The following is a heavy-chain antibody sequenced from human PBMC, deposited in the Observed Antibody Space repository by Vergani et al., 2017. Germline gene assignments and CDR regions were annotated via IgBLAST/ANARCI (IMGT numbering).Heavy chain of an antibody. J-gene: IGHJ2*01. CDR1: GYSIGSGFY. V-gene: IGHV4-38-2*02. Sequence: QVRLEESGPGLVKPSETLSLTCSVSGYSIGSGFYWAWLRQSPGEGLQWLTSIHNRGKTYHNPSLKSRVSVSLDTSKTRFSLNLTFVTATDTAVYYCARAQGDYWYFDLGGPGSLVTVSS. CDR3: ARAQGDYWYFDL. D-gene: IGHD2-21*01. CDR2: IHNRGKT.